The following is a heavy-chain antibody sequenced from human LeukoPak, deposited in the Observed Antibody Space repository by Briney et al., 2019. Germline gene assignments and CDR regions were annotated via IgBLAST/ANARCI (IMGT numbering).Heavy chain of an antibody. D-gene: IGHD1-26*01. Sequence: GGSLRLSCAASGITFSSYGMNWVRQAPGKGLEWVSAISGSGGTTYYADSVKGRFTISRDNSKNTLYLQMDSLRTEDTAVYYCAKERATTTTFDYWGQGTLITVSS. CDR3: AKERATTTTFDY. J-gene: IGHJ4*02. CDR2: ISGSGGTT. CDR1: GITFSSYG. V-gene: IGHV3-23*01.